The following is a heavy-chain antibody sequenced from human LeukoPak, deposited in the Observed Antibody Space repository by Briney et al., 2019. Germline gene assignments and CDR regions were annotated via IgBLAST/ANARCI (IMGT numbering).Heavy chain of an antibody. CDR3: ARDQGETYYDSGLPSENWCDP. Sequence: PSETLSLTCAVSGGSISSSNWWSWVRQPPGKGLEWIGEIYHSGSTNYNPSLKSRVTISVDKSKNQFSLKLSSVTAADTAVYYCARDQGETYYDSGLPSENWCDPWGQGTLVTVSS. CDR2: IYHSGST. CDR1: GGSISSSNW. J-gene: IGHJ5*02. D-gene: IGHD3-3*01. V-gene: IGHV4-4*02.